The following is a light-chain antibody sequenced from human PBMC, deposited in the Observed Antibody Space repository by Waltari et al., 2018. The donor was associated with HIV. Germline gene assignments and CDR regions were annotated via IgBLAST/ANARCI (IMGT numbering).Light chain of an antibody. CDR3: QQYGGSPYT. J-gene: IGKJ2*01. CDR1: QSVRSDY. V-gene: IGKV3-20*01. Sequence: EVVLTQSPGTLSLSPGERLTLSCRASQSVRSDYLAWYQQKPGQAPRLLIYGASNRATDIPQRFSGSGSGTDFTLTISRLEPEDFAVYYCQQYGGSPYTFGQGTKLEIK. CDR2: GAS.